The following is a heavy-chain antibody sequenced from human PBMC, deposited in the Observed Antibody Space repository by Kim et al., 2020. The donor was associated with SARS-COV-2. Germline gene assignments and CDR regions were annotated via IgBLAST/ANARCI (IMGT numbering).Heavy chain of an antibody. D-gene: IGHD3-9*01. Sequence: ASVKVSCKASGYTFTSYGISWVRQAPGQGLEWMGWISAYNGNTNYAQKLQGRVTMTTDTSTSTAYMELRSLRSDDTAVYYCARVPILRYFDWLGGSDNWFDPWGQGTLVTVSS. CDR1: GYTFTSYG. CDR3: ARVPILRYFDWLGGSDNWFDP. V-gene: IGHV1-18*01. CDR2: ISAYNGNT. J-gene: IGHJ5*02.